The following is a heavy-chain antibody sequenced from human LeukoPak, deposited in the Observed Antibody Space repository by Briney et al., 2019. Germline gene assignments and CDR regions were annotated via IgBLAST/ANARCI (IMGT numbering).Heavy chain of an antibody. J-gene: IGHJ4*02. CDR2: IYYSGNN. Sequence: SETLSLTCTVSGGSISSSSYYWGWMRQPPGKGLEWIASIYYSGNNYYNPSLKSRVTMSVDTSKNQFSLKLSSVTAADTAVYYCARRYNCGYYWGQGTLVTVSS. CDR3: ARRYNCGYY. CDR1: GGSISSSSYY. V-gene: IGHV4-39*01. D-gene: IGHD1-1*01.